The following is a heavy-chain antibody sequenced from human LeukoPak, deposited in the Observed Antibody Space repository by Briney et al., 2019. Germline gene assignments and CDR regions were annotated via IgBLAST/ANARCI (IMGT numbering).Heavy chain of an antibody. Sequence: PSETLSLTCTVSGGSISSGDYYWSWIRQPPGKGLEWIGYIYYSGSTYYNPSLKSRVTISVDTSKNQSSLKLSSVTAADTAVYYCARTYYDILTGYYYGMDVWGQGTTVTVSS. CDR3: ARTYYDILTGYYYGMDV. J-gene: IGHJ6*02. V-gene: IGHV4-30-4*01. CDR2: IYYSGST. CDR1: GGSISSGDYY. D-gene: IGHD3-9*01.